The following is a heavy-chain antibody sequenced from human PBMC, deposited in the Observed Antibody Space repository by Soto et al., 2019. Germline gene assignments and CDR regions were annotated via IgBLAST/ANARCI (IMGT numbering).Heavy chain of an antibody. J-gene: IGHJ6*02. CDR3: ASSQGSSTSLEIYYYYYYGMDV. CDR2: IIPISDTT. Sequence: QVQLVQSGAEVKKPGSSVKVSCKASGGTFSSYAISWVRQAPGQGLEWMGGIIPISDTTNYAQKFQGRVTITADESTSTAYMELSSMRSEDTDVYYCASSQGSSTSLEIYYYYYYGMDVWGQGTTVTVSS. V-gene: IGHV1-69*01. CDR1: GGTFSSYA. D-gene: IGHD2-2*01.